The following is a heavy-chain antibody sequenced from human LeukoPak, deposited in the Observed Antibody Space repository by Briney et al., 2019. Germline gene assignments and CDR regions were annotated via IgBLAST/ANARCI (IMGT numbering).Heavy chain of an antibody. V-gene: IGHV3-48*03. CDR3: ARRTTGDDY. D-gene: IGHD4-17*01. Sequence: GGSLRLSCAASGFTFSNYEMNWVRQAPGRGLEWVSYISSSSLTMYYADSVKGRFTISRDNAKNSLYLQMNSLRAEDTAVYYCARRTTGDDYWGQGTLVTVSS. CDR2: ISSSSLTM. J-gene: IGHJ4*02. CDR1: GFTFSNYE.